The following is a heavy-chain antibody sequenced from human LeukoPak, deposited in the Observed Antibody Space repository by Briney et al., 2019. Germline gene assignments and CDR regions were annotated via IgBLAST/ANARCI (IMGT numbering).Heavy chain of an antibody. Sequence: SSETLSLTCAVSGYSISSGYYWGWIRQPPGKGLEWIGSIYHSGSTYYNPSLKSRVTISVDTSKNQFSLKLSSVTAADTAVYYCARHSLSTVTIDYWGQGTLVTVFS. D-gene: IGHD4-17*01. CDR3: ARHSLSTVTIDY. CDR1: GYSISSGYY. J-gene: IGHJ4*02. CDR2: IYHSGST. V-gene: IGHV4-38-2*01.